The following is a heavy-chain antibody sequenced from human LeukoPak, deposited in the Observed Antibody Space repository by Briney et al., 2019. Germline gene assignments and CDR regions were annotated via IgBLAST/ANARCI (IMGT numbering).Heavy chain of an antibody. Sequence: GGSLRLSCAASGFTFDDYAMHWVRQAPGKGLEWVSGISWNSGGIGYADSVKGRFTIPRDNAKNSLYLQMNSLRAEYTGLYYCAKDRGTYQVYRVDYWGQGTLVTVSS. CDR3: AKDRGTYQVYRVDY. CDR1: GFTFDDYA. V-gene: IGHV3-9*01. J-gene: IGHJ4*02. D-gene: IGHD2-2*01. CDR2: ISWNSGGI.